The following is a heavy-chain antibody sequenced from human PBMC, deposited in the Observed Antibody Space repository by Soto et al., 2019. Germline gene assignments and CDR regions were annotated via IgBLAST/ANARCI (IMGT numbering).Heavy chain of an antibody. CDR1: GFTFGDFA. J-gene: IGHJ2*01. Sequence: EVQLLESGGDLVQPGGSLRLSCAASGFTFGDFAMNWVRQAPGKGLEWGSGITGGGDYTFYADSVKGRFTISRVQSKNTVYLQMNSLRDEDTALYYCVKKIAGTTTNGAYWYFDLWGRGTLVTVSS. V-gene: IGHV3-23*01. D-gene: IGHD2-8*01. CDR3: VKKIAGTTTNGAYWYFDL. CDR2: ITGGGDYT.